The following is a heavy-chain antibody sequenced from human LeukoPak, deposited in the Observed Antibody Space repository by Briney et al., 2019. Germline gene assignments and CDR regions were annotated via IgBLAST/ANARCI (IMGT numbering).Heavy chain of an antibody. CDR1: GFTFSTYS. J-gene: IGHJ4*02. Sequence: GGSLRLSCAASGFTFSTYSMNWVRQAPGKGLEWVSYISGSSKTIYYADSVEGRFTISRDNAKNSLYLQMKSLRAEDTAVYYCARGPDTAMGNWGQGTLVTVSS. CDR3: ARGPDTAMGN. CDR2: ISGSSKTI. D-gene: IGHD5-18*01. V-gene: IGHV3-48*04.